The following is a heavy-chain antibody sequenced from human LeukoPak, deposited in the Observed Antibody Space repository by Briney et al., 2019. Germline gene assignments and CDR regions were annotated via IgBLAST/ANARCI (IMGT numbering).Heavy chain of an antibody. CDR1: GFTFSSYG. CDR2: IWYDGRDK. Sequence: GGSLRLSCAASGFTFSSYGMHWVRQAPGKGLEWVAVIWYDGRDKYYADSVKGRFTISRDNSKNMLYLQMNSLRAEDTAVYYCTYSVKSYHFDYWGQGTLVTVSS. CDR3: TYSVKSYHFDY. J-gene: IGHJ4*02. D-gene: IGHD5/OR15-5a*01. V-gene: IGHV3-33*01.